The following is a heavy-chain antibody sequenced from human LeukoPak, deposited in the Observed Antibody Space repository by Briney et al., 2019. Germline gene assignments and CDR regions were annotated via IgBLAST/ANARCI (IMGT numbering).Heavy chain of an antibody. V-gene: IGHV4-34*01. D-gene: IGHD4-17*01. CDR3: ARGFSFYGDRVEFDY. J-gene: IGHJ4*02. Sequence: TETLSLTCAVYGGSFSGYYWSWIRQPPGKGLEWIGEINHSGSTNYNPSLKSRVTISVDTSKNQFSLKLSSVTAADTAVYYCARGFSFYGDRVEFDYWGQGTPVTVSS. CDR2: INHSGST. CDR1: GGSFSGYY.